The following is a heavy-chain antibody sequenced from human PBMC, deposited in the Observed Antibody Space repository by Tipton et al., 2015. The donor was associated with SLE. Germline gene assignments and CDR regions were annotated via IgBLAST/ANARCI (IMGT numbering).Heavy chain of an antibody. CDR2: INHGGST. D-gene: IGHD5-18*01. CDR1: GGPVIGYY. Sequence: TLSLTCVVNGGPVIGYYWSWIRQPPGKGLEWIGEINHGGSTNYNSSLKSRVTISVDTSKNQFSLKLNSVTAADTAVYYCARGGIQLWNWFDPWGQGTLVTVSS. J-gene: IGHJ5*02. V-gene: IGHV4-34*01. CDR3: ARGGIQLWNWFDP.